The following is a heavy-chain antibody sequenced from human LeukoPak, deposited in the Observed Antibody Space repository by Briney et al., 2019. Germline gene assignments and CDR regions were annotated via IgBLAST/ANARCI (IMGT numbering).Heavy chain of an antibody. D-gene: IGHD3-10*01. CDR2: IYYSGST. Sequence: SETLSLTCTVSGGSISSYYWSWIRQPPGKGLEWIGYIYYSGSTNYNPSLKSRVTISVDTSKNQFSLKLSSVTAADTAVYYCARHDFYYGSGYFDYWGREPWSPSPQ. J-gene: IGHJ4*02. V-gene: IGHV4-59*08. CDR1: GGSISSYY. CDR3: ARHDFYYGSGYFDY.